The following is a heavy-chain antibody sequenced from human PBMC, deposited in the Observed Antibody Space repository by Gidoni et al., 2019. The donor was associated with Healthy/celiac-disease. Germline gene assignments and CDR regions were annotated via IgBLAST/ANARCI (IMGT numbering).Heavy chain of an antibody. CDR1: GHTFTGYR. CDR2: INPNSGGT. V-gene: IGHV1-2*02. Sequence: QVLMVQSGAQVKKPGASVKVSCTASGHTFTGYRMHWVRQAPGQGLEWMGWINPNSGGTNYAQKFQGRVTMTRDTSISTAYMELSRLRSDDTAVYYCARWSSSSPVFDYWGQGTLVTVSS. J-gene: IGHJ4*02. D-gene: IGHD6-13*01. CDR3: ARWSSSSPVFDY.